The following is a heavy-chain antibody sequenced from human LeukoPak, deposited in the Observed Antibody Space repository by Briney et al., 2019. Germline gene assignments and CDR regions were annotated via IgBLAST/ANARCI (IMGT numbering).Heavy chain of an antibody. V-gene: IGHV3-9*01. J-gene: IGHJ4*02. D-gene: IGHD3-16*01. CDR3: AKQARGQFDY. Sequence: GGSLRLSCAASGFTFDDYAMHWVRQAPGKGLERVSGISWNSGSIGYADSVKGRFTISRDNAKNSLYLQMNSLRAEDTALYYCAKQARGQFDYWGQGTLVTVSS. CDR1: GFTFDDYA. CDR2: ISWNSGSI.